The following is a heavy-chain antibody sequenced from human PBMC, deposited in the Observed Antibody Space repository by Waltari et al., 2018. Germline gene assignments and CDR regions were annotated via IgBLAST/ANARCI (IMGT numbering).Heavy chain of an antibody. CDR1: GFDFPSHA. D-gene: IGHD1-26*01. V-gene: IGHV3-23*01. Sequence: EVRLLESGGGLVQPGGSLRLSCAASGFDFPSHAMSWVRQPPGKGLEWVSGINDNGRNTYYADSVKGRFTISRDNSNDILYLQMNSLRADDTAVYYCAKLPGSYYLYYFHYWGQGTLVTVSS. CDR2: INDNGRNT. CDR3: AKLPGSYYLYYFHY. J-gene: IGHJ4*02.